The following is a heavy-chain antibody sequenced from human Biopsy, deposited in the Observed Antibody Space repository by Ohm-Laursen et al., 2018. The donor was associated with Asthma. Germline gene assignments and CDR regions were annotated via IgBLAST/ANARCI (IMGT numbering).Heavy chain of an antibody. CDR2: INTNTGNP. J-gene: IGHJ4*02. D-gene: IGHD3-22*01. Sequence: ASVKVSCKASGYTVTRHAINWVRQAPGQGLEWMGWINTNTGNPTYAQGFTGRFVFSLDTSVNTAHLQINSLKAEDTAVYYCARMISYYHEMRAPFFDYWGQGTLVTVSS. V-gene: IGHV7-4-1*02. CDR3: ARMISYYHEMRAPFFDY. CDR1: GYTVTRHA.